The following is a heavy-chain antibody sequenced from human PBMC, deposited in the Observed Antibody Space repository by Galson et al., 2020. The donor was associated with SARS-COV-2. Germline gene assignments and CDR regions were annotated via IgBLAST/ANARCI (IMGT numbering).Heavy chain of an antibody. CDR1: GGSISSGGYY. D-gene: IGHD5-12*01. V-gene: IGHV4-31*03. J-gene: IGHJ6*02. Sequence: SETLSLTCTVSGGSISSGGYYWSWIRQHPGKGLEWIGHIYYSGNIYYNPSLKRRVTISVDTSKNQLSLKLSSVTAADTAVYYCARSKVATVRDYYDYGMDVWGQGTTVTVSS. CDR3: ARSKVATVRDYYDYGMDV. CDR2: IYYSGNI.